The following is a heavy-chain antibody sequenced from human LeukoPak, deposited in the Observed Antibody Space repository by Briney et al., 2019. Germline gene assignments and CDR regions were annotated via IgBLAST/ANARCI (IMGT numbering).Heavy chain of an antibody. Sequence: ASVKVSCKASGYTFTSYDFNWVRQAPGQGLEWMGWINPNSGGTKYAQKFQGRVTMTRDTSISTAYMELSRLTSDDTAVYYCASGGERYSSGWYGDYWGQGTLVTVSS. CDR1: GYTFTSYD. V-gene: IGHV1-2*02. CDR3: ASGGERYSSGWYGDY. D-gene: IGHD6-19*01. CDR2: INPNSGGT. J-gene: IGHJ4*02.